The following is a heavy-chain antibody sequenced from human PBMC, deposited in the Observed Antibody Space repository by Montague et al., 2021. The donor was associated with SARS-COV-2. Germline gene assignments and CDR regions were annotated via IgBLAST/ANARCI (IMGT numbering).Heavy chain of an antibody. CDR1: GFTFSCYA. CDR3: ASRENYGSGSHFQH. Sequence: SRRLSCAASGFTFSCYAMHWVRQAPGKGLEWVAVISDDGSNKYYADSVKGRFTISRDNSKNTLYLQMSSLRAEDTAVYYCASRENYGSGSHFQHWGQGTLVTASS. J-gene: IGHJ1*01. V-gene: IGHV3-30-3*01. D-gene: IGHD3-10*01. CDR2: ISDDGSNK.